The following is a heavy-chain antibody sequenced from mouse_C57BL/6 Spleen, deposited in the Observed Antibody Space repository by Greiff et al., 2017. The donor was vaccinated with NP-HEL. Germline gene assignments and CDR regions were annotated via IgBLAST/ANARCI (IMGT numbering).Heavy chain of an antibody. Sequence: HLVESGPALVKPGASVKISCKASGYSLTDYNMNWVKQRNGKSLEWIGVINPNYGTTSYNQKFKGKATLTVDQSSSRAYLQLNSLTSENSAVYYCASYYFAIDYWGQGTSGTDAS. CDR2: INPNYGTT. J-gene: IGHJ4*01. CDR3: ASYYFAIDY. V-gene: IGHV1-39*01. CDR1: GYSLTDYN.